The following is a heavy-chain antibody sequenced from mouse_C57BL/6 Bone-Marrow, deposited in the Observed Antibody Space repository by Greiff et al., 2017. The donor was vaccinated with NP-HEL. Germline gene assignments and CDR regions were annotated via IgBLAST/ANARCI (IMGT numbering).Heavy chain of an antibody. CDR1: GYTFTNYW. D-gene: IGHD3-2*02. J-gene: IGHJ4*01. CDR3: ARATAQATYYAMDY. V-gene: IGHV1-63*01. CDR2: IYPGGGYT. Sequence: VKLQESGAELVRPGTSVKMSCKASGYTFTNYWIGWAKQRPGHGLEWIGDIYPGGGYTNYNEKFKGKATLTADKSSSTAYMQFSSLTSEDSAIYYCARATAQATYYAMDYWGQGTSVTVSS.